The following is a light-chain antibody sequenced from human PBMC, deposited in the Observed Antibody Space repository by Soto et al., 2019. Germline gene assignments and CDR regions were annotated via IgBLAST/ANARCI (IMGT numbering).Light chain of an antibody. J-gene: IGKJ2*01. V-gene: IGKV3-20*01. Sequence: IVLTQSPDTLSLSPGERATLSCRASQSVRDTYLAWYQQKPGQAPSLLIYGASNRATGIPDRFSGSGSGTDFTLTISRLEPEDFAVYYCQQYGSSPYTFGQGTKLEIK. CDR2: GAS. CDR3: QQYGSSPYT. CDR1: QSVRDTY.